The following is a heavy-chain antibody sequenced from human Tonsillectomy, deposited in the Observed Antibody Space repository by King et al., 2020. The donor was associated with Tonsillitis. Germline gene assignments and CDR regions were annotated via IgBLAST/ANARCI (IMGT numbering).Heavy chain of an antibody. V-gene: IGHV4-59*01. D-gene: IGHD2-15*01. Sequence: PLQESGPGLVKPSETLSLTCTVSDDSITNYFWSWIRQSPGKGLEWIGYVSYSGNTKYNPSLKSRVTISLDTSNNQVSLRLSSVTTADTAVYYCAREDCSGASCFFDYWGQGTLVTVSS. J-gene: IGHJ4*02. CDR2: VSYSGNT. CDR3: AREDCSGASCFFDY. CDR1: DDSITNYF.